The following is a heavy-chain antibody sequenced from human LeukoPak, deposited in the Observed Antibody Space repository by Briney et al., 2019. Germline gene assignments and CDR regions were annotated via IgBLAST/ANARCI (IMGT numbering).Heavy chain of an antibody. CDR2: IIPIFGTA. CDR3: ARPASGYSYGYDY. Sequence: SVKVSCKASGGTFISYAISWVRQAPGQGLEWMGGIIPIFGTANYAQKFQGRVTITADESTSTAYMELSSLRSEDTAVYYCARPASGYSYGYDYWGQGTLVTVSS. CDR1: GGTFISYA. J-gene: IGHJ4*02. V-gene: IGHV1-69*13. D-gene: IGHD5-18*01.